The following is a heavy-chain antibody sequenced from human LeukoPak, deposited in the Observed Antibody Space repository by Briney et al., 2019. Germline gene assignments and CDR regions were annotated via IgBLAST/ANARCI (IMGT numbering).Heavy chain of an antibody. CDR2: INPNSGGT. J-gene: IGHJ4*02. Sequence: GASVKVSRKASGYTFTGYYIHWVRQAPGQGLEWMGRINPNSGGTNYAQKFQGRVTMTRDTSISTAYMELSRLRSDDTAVYYCAADRDYGDYVFDYWGQGTLVTVSS. D-gene: IGHD4-17*01. V-gene: IGHV1-2*06. CDR3: AADRDYGDYVFDY. CDR1: GYTFTGYY.